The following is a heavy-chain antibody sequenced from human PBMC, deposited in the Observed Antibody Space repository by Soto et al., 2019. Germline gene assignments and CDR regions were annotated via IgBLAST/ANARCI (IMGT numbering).Heavy chain of an antibody. CDR2: IYYSGST. D-gene: IGHD2-15*01. J-gene: IGHJ4*02. CDR1: GGSISSYY. Sequence: QVQLQESGPRLVKPSETLSLTCTVSGGSISSYYWSWIRQPPGKGLEWIGYIYYSGSTNYNPSLNRRVTISVDTSKNQFSLKLSSVTAADTAVYYCARRWGRSFDYWGQGTLVTVSS. CDR3: ARRWGRSFDY. V-gene: IGHV4-59*08.